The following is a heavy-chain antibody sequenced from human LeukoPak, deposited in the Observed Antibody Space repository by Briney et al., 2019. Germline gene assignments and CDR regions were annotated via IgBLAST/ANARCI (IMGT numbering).Heavy chain of an antibody. CDR3: ARDSGKEYVSGIYRLFDY. D-gene: IGHD3-16*02. J-gene: IGHJ4*02. V-gene: IGHV4-59*01. Sequence: PSETLSLTCTVSGGSISSYYWCWRRQPPGTGLGWVGFIYYNWSTNYNPSLRRPVTISVDTSKNTFSLKRSSVTAAATAVYYCARDSGKEYVSGIYRLFDYWGQGTLVTVSS. CDR1: GGSISSYY. CDR2: IYYNWST.